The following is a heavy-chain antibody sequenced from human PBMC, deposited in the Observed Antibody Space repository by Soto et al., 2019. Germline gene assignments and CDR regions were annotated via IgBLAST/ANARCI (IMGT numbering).Heavy chain of an antibody. Sequence: QVQLVQSGAEVKKPGSSVKVSCKASGGSFSTYTISWVRQAPGQGLEWMGRIIPRVGTVNYAQKFQGRVTITADKSTNTASLELSSLKYEDTAVYYWARAGGRSGDYSFDLDYWGQGTLVTVSS. V-gene: IGHV1-69*08. CDR2: IIPRVGTV. CDR3: ARAGGRSGDYSFDLDY. D-gene: IGHD1-26*01. J-gene: IGHJ4*02. CDR1: GGSFSTYT.